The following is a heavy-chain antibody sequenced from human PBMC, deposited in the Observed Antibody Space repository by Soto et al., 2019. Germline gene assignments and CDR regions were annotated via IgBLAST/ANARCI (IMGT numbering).Heavy chain of an antibody. V-gene: IGHV1-69*01. D-gene: IGHD4-17*01. CDR1: GGTFSSYA. J-gene: IGHJ3*02. Sequence: QVQLVQSGAEVKKPGSSVKVSCKASGGTFSSYAISWVRQAPGQGLEWMGGIIPIFGTANYAQKFQGRVTITADESTSTAYMELSSLRAEDTAVYYCARVRDYGDYRHHRGAFDICGQGTMVTVSS. CDR3: ARVRDYGDYRHHRGAFDI. CDR2: IIPIFGTA.